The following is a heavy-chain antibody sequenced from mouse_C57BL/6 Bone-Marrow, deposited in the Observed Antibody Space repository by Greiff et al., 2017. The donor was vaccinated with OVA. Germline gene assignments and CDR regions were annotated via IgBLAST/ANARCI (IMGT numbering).Heavy chain of an antibody. CDR1: GFTFSSYA. J-gene: IGHJ4*01. V-gene: IGHV5-9-1*02. CDR2: ISSGGDYI. D-gene: IGHD2-2*01. CDR3: TRDLLWLRFMDY. Sequence: EVHLVESGEGLVKPGGSLKLSCAASGFTFSSYAMSWVRQTPEKRLEWVAYISSGGDYIYYADTVKGRFTISRDNARNTLYLQMSSLKSEDTAMYYCTRDLLWLRFMDYWGQGTSVTVSS.